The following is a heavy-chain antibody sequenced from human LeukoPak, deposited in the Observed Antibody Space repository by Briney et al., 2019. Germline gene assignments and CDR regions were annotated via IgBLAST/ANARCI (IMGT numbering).Heavy chain of an antibody. D-gene: IGHD1-20*01. CDR2: IWYDGSNK. CDR1: GVTFSNYG. J-gene: IGHJ4*02. V-gene: IGHV3-33*08. CDR3: ARARVTGTEDFDY. Sequence: GGSLRLSCAASGVTFSNYGMHLVRQAPGKGLEWVAVIWYDGSNKYYADSVKGRFTISRDNSKNTLYLQMNSLRAEDTAVYYCARARVTGTEDFDYWGQGTLVTVSS.